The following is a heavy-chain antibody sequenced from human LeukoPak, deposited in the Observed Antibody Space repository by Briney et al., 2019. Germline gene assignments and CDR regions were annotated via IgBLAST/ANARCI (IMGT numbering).Heavy chain of an antibody. D-gene: IGHD2-2*01. CDR1: GFTFSSYD. J-gene: IGHJ6*02. V-gene: IGHV3-13*01. CDR3: ARGGVVPAAPEVRDYYHGMDV. CDR2: IGTAGDT. Sequence: GGSLRLSCAASGFTFSSYDMHWVRQATGKGLEWVSAIGTAGDTYYPGSVKGRFAISRENAKNSLYLQMNSLRAGDTAVYYCARGGVVPAAPEVRDYYHGMDVWGQGTTVTVSS.